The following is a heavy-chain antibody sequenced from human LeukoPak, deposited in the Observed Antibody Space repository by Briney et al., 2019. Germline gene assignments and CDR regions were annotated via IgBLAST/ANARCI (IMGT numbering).Heavy chain of an antibody. CDR3: VKDGLQYCTSTSCYEFQS. V-gene: IGHV3-43*01. Sequence: GGSLRLSCAASGFSFDEYSMLGARQAPGKGLEWVSLITWNGGGTSYADSVKGRFTISRDNKKSSLFLQMHSLRTEDTAFYFCVKDGLQYCTSTSCYEFQSWGQGTLVTVSS. D-gene: IGHD2-2*01. CDR1: GFSFDEYS. CDR2: ITWNGGGT. J-gene: IGHJ4*02.